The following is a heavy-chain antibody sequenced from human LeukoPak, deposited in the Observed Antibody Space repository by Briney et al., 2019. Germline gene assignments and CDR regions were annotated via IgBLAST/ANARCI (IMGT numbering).Heavy chain of an antibody. D-gene: IGHD2-21*01. CDR3: ARGARFFAYYDY. V-gene: IGHV4-31*03. Sequence: SSQTLSLTCTVSDGSISGDNYYWSWIRQLPGKGLEWIGYIYNGGTTYYNPSLKSRVIISVDTSKNQFSLKLKSVTAADTAMYYCARGARFFAYYDYWGQGTLVTVSS. J-gene: IGHJ4*02. CDR1: DGSISGDNYY. CDR2: IYNGGTT.